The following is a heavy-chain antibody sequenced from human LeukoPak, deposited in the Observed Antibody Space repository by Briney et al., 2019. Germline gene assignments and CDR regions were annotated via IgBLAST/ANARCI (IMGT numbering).Heavy chain of an antibody. J-gene: IGHJ4*02. V-gene: IGHV4-39*07. Sequence: PSETLSLTCTVSGGSISNSSYYWGWIRQPPGKGLEWIGSIYYSGSTYYNPSLKSRVTISVDTSKNQFSLKLSSVTAADTAVYYCARGRRIVALGGWSALPPPSTAFFDYWGQGTLVTVSS. D-gene: IGHD2-21*01. CDR1: GGSISNSSYY. CDR2: IYYSGST. CDR3: ARGRRIVALGGWSALPPPSTAFFDY.